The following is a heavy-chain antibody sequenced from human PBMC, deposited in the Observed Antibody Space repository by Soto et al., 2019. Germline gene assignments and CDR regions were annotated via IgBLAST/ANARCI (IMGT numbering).Heavy chain of an antibody. J-gene: IGHJ5*02. CDR3: ARELIVVVPAASDTNWFDP. Sequence: SETLSLTCTVSGGSISSGGYYWSWIRQHPGKGLEWIGYIYYSGSTYYNPSLKSRVTISVDTSKNQFSLKLSSVTAADTAVYYCARELIVVVPAASDTNWFDPWGQGTLVTVSS. V-gene: IGHV4-31*03. CDR1: GGSISSGGYY. D-gene: IGHD2-2*01. CDR2: IYYSGST.